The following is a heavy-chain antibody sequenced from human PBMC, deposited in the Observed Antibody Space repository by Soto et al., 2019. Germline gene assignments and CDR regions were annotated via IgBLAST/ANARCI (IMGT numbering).Heavy chain of an antibody. J-gene: IGHJ3*02. V-gene: IGHV3-21*01. CDR3: ARHETRLTGDGFDI. CDR1: GFTFSSYS. CDR2: INPTSRYV. D-gene: IGHD7-27*01. Sequence: EVQLLESGGGLVNPGGSLRLSCATSGFTFSSYSMDWVHQPPGKGLEWVSSINPTSRYVFYADSVRGRFTISRDYAENSLHLQMNGLRGEATAVYYCARHETRLTGDGFDIWGRGTVVTVSS.